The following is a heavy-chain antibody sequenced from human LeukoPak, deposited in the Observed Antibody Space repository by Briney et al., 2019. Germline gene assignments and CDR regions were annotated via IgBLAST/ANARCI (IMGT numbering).Heavy chain of an antibody. CDR2: ISGSGGST. Sequence: GGSLRLSCAASGFTFSSYGMHWVRQAPGKGLEWVSAISGSGGSTHYADSVKGRFTISRDNSKNALYLQMNSLRAEDTAVYYCAKDGMRGRPAFDIWGQGTMVTVSS. J-gene: IGHJ3*02. D-gene: IGHD6-6*01. CDR3: AKDGMRGRPAFDI. V-gene: IGHV3-23*01. CDR1: GFTFSSYG.